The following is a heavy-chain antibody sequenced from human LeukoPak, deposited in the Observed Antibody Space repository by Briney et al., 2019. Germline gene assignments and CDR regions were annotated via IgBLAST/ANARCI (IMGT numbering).Heavy chain of an antibody. CDR1: GFTFTSSP. CDR2: IVVGSGNT. D-gene: IGHD3-10*01. CDR3: AADRITMVRGYFEYDY. Sequence: SVKVSCKASGFTFTSSPVQWVRQARGQRLEWIGWIVVGSGNTNYAQKFQERVTITRDMSTSTAYMELSSLRSEDTAVYYCAADRITMVRGYFEYDYWGQGTLVTVSS. V-gene: IGHV1-58*01. J-gene: IGHJ4*02.